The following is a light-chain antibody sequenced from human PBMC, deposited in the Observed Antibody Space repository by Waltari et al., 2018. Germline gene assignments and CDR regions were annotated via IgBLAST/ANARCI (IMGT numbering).Light chain of an antibody. CDR2: WAS. CDR3: QQYYSTPLT. Sequence: DIVMTQSPDSLAVSMGERATINCKANQRVLYSSNNDRNYLAWYQQKPGQPPKLLFYWASTRESGVPDRFRGSGSETDFTLTISSLQAEDVAVYFCQQYYSTPLTFGGGTKVEIK. V-gene: IGKV4-1*01. J-gene: IGKJ4*01. CDR1: QRVLYSSNNDRNY.